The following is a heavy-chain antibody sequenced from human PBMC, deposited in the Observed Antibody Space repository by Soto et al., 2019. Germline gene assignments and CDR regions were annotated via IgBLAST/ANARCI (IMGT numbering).Heavy chain of an antibody. Sequence: GGSLRLSCAASGFPFSFFEMNWVRQAPGKGLEWIAYIRSSSNTKLYADSVRGRFTISRDNANNSLYLQMNDLRVEDTALYYCARGYDILTGPIDYWGQGSLVTVSS. J-gene: IGHJ4*02. CDR1: GFPFSFFE. D-gene: IGHD3-9*01. CDR3: ARGYDILTGPIDY. CDR2: IRSSSNTK. V-gene: IGHV3-48*03.